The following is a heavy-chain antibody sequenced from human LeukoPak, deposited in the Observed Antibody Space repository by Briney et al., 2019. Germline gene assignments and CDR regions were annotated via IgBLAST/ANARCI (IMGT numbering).Heavy chain of an antibody. CDR3: AKGLYTRIDY. D-gene: IGHD4-11*01. J-gene: IGHJ4*02. Sequence: GGSLRLSCAASGFTFSTYNMNWVRQAPGKGLEWVSSITSSSSYIYYADSVKGRFTISRDNAKNSLYLQMNSLRAEDTALYYCAKGLYTRIDYWGQGTLVTVSS. V-gene: IGHV3-21*04. CDR1: GFTFSTYN. CDR2: ITSSSSYI.